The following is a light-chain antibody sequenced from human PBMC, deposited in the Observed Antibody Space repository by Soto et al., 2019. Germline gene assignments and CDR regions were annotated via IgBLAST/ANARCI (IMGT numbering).Light chain of an antibody. J-gene: IGKJ1*01. V-gene: IGKV1-5*03. CDR3: QQYKSHST. CDR2: KAS. CDR1: QSIDSW. Sequence: DIQMTQSPSTLSASVGDRVTITCRASQSIDSWLAWYQQKPGKAPKLLIQKASTLQSGVPSRFSGSGSGTELTLTISGLQPDDFATYYCQQYKSHSTFGQGTKVDI.